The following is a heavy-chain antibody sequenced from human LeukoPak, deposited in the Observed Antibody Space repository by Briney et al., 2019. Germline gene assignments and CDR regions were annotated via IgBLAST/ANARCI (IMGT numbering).Heavy chain of an antibody. Sequence: GASVKVSCKASGGTFSSYAISWVRQAPGQGLEWMGRIIPILGIANYAQKFQGRVTITADKSTSTAYMELSSLRSEDTAVYYCARGITIFGVVIPDAFDIWGQGTMVTVSS. D-gene: IGHD3-3*01. J-gene: IGHJ3*02. CDR3: ARGITIFGVVIPDAFDI. CDR2: IIPILGIA. CDR1: GGTFSSYA. V-gene: IGHV1-69*04.